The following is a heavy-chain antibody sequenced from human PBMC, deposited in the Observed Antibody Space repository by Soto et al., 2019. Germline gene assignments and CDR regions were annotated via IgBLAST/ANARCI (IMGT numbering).Heavy chain of an antibody. CDR2: SSNSGTYT. Sequence: PXGSLRLSCAASGVTVSDYYMSWIRQAPGKGLEWLSYSSNSGTYTRYADSVKGRFSISRDNAKNSLYLQINSLRGEDSATYYCARSGDNYNVLDYWGQGTPVTVS. D-gene: IGHD3-10*02. J-gene: IGHJ4*02. CDR3: ARSGDNYNVLDY. V-gene: IGHV3-11*06. CDR1: GVTVSDYY.